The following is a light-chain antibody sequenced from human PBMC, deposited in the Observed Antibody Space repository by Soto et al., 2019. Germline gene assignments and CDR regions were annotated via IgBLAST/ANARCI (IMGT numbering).Light chain of an antibody. CDR3: LQYHNLWA. CDR1: QNIYYN. J-gene: IGKJ1*01. CDR2: RAS. V-gene: IGKV3-15*01. Sequence: ILMTQSPATVSVSPGESATLSCRASQNIYYNVAWYQHRPGQAPRLLIYRASTRAPGVPARFSVSGSGTEFTPTISSLQPEDFTVYCCLQYHNLWAFGQGTKVEI.